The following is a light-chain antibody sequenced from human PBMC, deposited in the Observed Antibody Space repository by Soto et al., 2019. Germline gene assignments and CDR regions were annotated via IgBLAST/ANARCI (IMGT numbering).Light chain of an antibody. CDR3: SSYTSRSTLV. CDR2: EVS. J-gene: IGLJ2*01. Sequence: QSALTQPASVSASPGQSITISCAGTSSDVGGWPHVSWYQQHPGKAPKLVIYEVSNRPSGVSSRFSGSKSGSTASLTISGLHAEDEADYYCSSYTSRSTLVFGGGTQLTVL. CDR1: SSDVGGWPH. V-gene: IGLV2-14*01.